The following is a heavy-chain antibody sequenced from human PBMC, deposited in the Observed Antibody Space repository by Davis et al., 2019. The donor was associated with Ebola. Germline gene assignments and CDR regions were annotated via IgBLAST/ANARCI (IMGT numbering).Heavy chain of an antibody. V-gene: IGHV1-46*01. J-gene: IGHJ3*02. Sequence: AASVKVSCKASGYTFTNYYMHWVRQAPGQGLEWMGMINPNDGRTIYAQKFQGRVTVTRDTSTTTVYMDLSSLRSDDTAVYYCAVNFGAFDIWGQGTMVTVSS. D-gene: IGHD3-10*01. CDR2: INPNDGRT. CDR3: AVNFGAFDI. CDR1: GYTFTNYY.